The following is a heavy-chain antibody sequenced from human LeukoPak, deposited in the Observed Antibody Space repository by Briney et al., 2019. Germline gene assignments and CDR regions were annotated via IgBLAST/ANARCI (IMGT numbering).Heavy chain of an antibody. D-gene: IGHD1-26*01. V-gene: IGHV4-34*01. CDR2: INHSGST. Sequence: PSETLSLTCAVYGGSFSGYYWSRIRQPPGKGLEWIGEINHSGSTNYNPSLKSRVTISVDTSKNQFSLKLSSVTAADTAVYYCARGRLYSGSYNYFDYWGQGTLVTVSS. J-gene: IGHJ4*02. CDR1: GGSFSGYY. CDR3: ARGRLYSGSYNYFDY.